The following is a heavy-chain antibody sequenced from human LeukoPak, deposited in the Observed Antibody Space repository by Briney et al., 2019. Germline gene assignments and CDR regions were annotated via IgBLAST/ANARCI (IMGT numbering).Heavy chain of an antibody. Sequence: GGSLRLSCVGSGFTFGRYGLHWVRQAPGKGLEWVAGISYDATIKHYADSVKGRFTISRDNSKSTLFLQLSSLRVDDTAVYFCARADYGDYLQRGPWGQGTLVTVSS. CDR2: ISYDATIK. D-gene: IGHD4-17*01. V-gene: IGHV3-30-3*01. CDR3: ARADYGDYLQRGP. CDR1: GFTFGRYG. J-gene: IGHJ5*02.